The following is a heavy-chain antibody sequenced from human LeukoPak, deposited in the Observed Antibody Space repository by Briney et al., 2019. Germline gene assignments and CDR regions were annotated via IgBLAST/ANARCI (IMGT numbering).Heavy chain of an antibody. D-gene: IGHD3-10*01. CDR1: GGSISTDY. CDR2: IYTSGST. V-gene: IGHV4-4*07. Sequence: SETLSLTCTVSGGSISTDYWTWIRQPAGKGLEWIGLIYTSGSTNYNPSLKSRVTMSLDTSKNQFSLKLTSVTAADTAAYYCASDFGYWGQGTLVTVSS. CDR3: ASDFGY. J-gene: IGHJ4*02.